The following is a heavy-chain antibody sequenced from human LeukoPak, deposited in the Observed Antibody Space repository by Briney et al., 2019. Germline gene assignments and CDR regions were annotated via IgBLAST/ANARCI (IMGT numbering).Heavy chain of an antibody. CDR2: INPSGGST. V-gene: IGHV1-46*01. D-gene: IGHD4-23*01. J-gene: IGHJ5*02. CDR3: ARVIGGNGGWFDP. CDR1: GYTFTSYY. Sequence: ASVKVSCKASGYTFTSYYMHWVRQAPGQGLEWMGIINPSGGSTCYAQKFQGRVTMTRDTSTSTVYMELSSLRSEGTAVYYCARVIGGNGGWFDPWGQGTLVTVSS.